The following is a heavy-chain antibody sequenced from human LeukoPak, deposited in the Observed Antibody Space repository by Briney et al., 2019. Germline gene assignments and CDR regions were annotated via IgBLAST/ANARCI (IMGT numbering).Heavy chain of an antibody. CDR2: IKQDGSEK. CDR3: ARDRGYSSFDC. D-gene: IGHD6-19*01. CDR1: GFTFSSYS. Sequence: GGSLRLSCAASGFTFSSYSMNWVRQAPGKGLEWVANIKQDGSEKYYVDSVKGRFTISRDNAKNSLYLQMNSLRAEDTAVYYCARDRGYSSFDCWGQGTLVTVSS. J-gene: IGHJ4*02. V-gene: IGHV3-7*01.